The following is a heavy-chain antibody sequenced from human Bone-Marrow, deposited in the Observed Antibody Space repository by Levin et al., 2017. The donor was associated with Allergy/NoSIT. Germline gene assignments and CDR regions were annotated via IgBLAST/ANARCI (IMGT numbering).Heavy chain of an antibody. CDR2: IGSSISTI. J-gene: IGHJ4*02. V-gene: IGHV3-48*01. D-gene: IGHD4-23*01. CDR3: ATTVGSANVFDY. Sequence: RAGGSLRLSCAASGFSFNLYNMNWVRQAPGKGLEWVSFIGSSISTIHYADSVKGRFTISRDNAKSSLFLQMNSLRVEDTAVYYCATTVGSANVFDYWGQGTLVTVSP. CDR1: GFSFNLYN.